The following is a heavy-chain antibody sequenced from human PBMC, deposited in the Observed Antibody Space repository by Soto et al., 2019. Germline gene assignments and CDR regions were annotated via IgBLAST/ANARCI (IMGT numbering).Heavy chain of an antibody. V-gene: IGHV4-34*01. CDR2: INHSGST. J-gene: IGHJ4*02. D-gene: IGHD1-26*01. CDR1: GGSFSGYY. Sequence: SETLSLTCAVYGGSFSGYYWSWIRQPPGKGLEWIGEINHSGSTNYNPSLKSRVTISVDTSKNQFSLKLSSVTAADTAVYSCARAFSGSFDNWGQGTLVVVSS. CDR3: ARAFSGSFDN.